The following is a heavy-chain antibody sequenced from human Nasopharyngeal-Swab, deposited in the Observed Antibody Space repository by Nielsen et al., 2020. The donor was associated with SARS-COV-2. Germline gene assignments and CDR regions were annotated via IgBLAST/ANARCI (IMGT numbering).Heavy chain of an antibody. Sequence: SGPTLVKPTQTITLTCTFSGFSLSTSGMCVSWIRQPPGKALEWLARIDWDDDKYYSTSLKTRLTISKDTSKNQVVLTMTNMDPVDTATYYCARIRVNHHYFDYWGQGTLVTVSS. CDR1: GFSLSTSGMC. V-gene: IGHV2-70*11. CDR3: ARIRVNHHYFDY. J-gene: IGHJ4*02. D-gene: IGHD1-14*01. CDR2: IDWDDDK.